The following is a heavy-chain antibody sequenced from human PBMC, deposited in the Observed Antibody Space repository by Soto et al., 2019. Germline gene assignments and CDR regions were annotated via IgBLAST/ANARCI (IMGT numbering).Heavy chain of an antibody. Sequence: QVQLEQSGAEVKTPGASVKVSCKASGYTSASYDINWVRQAPGQGLEWMAWMNPNSGNTNYAQKFQGRLTMTRDTALSIAHMELSGLRNEDTAVYYCARSDGDNFNWLDSWGQGTLVIVSA. D-gene: IGHD1-20*01. CDR1: GYTSASYD. CDR2: MNPNSGNT. CDR3: ARSDGDNFNWLDS. J-gene: IGHJ5*01. V-gene: IGHV1-8*01.